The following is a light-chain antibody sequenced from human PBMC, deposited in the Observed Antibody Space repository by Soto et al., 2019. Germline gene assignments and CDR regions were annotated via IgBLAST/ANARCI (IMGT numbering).Light chain of an antibody. V-gene: IGKV1-9*01. CDR2: AAS. CDR1: QGISSY. J-gene: IGKJ4*01. CDR3: QQLNSYPLT. Sequence: DIQLTQSPSFLSASVGDRVTITCRASQGISSYFAWYQQKPGKAPKLLIYAASTLQNGAPSRFSGSGSGTEFTLTISSLQPEDFATYDCQQLNSYPLTFGGGTKVEIK.